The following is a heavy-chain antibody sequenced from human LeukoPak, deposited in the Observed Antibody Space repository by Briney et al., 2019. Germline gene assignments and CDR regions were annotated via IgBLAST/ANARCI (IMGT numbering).Heavy chain of an antibody. Sequence: SETLSLTCTVSGGSISSGGYYWSWIRQPPGKGLEWIGYIYHSGSTYYNPSLKSRVTISVDRSKNQFSLKLSSVTAADTAVYYCARDATYYDFWSGYNYYCMDVWGKGTTVTVSS. CDR2: IYHSGST. CDR3: ARDATYYDFWSGYNYYCMDV. D-gene: IGHD3-3*01. J-gene: IGHJ6*03. V-gene: IGHV4-30-2*01. CDR1: GGSISSGGYY.